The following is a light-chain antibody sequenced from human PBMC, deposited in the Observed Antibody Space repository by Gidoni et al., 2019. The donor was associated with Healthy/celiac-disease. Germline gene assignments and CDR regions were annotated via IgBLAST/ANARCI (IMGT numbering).Light chain of an antibody. CDR3: QQRSNWPPVFT. V-gene: IGKV3-11*01. Sequence: ELVLTQSPATLSLSPGERATLSCRASQSVSSYLAWYQQKPGQAPRLLIYDASNRATGIPARFSGSGSGTDFTLTINSLEPEDFAVYYCQQRSNWPPVFTFGPGTKVDIK. CDR2: DAS. J-gene: IGKJ3*01. CDR1: QSVSSY.